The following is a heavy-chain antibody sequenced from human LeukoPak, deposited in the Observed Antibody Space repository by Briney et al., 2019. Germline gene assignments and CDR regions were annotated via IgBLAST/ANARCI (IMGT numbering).Heavy chain of an antibody. J-gene: IGHJ4*02. V-gene: IGHV1-3*01. D-gene: IGHD1-26*01. CDR3: ARSLYSGFDY. Sequence: ASVKVSCKASGYTFTSYAMHWVRQAPGQRLEWMGWINAGNGNTKYSRKFQGRVTITRDTSASTAYMELSSLRSEDTAVYYCARSLYSGFDYWGQGTLVTVSS. CDR1: GYTFTSYA. CDR2: INAGNGNT.